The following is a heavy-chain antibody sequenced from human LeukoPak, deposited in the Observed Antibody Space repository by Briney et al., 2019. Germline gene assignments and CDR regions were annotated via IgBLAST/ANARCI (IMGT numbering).Heavy chain of an antibody. CDR2: ISWDGGST. Sequence: PGRSLRLSCAASGFTFDDYAMHWVRQAPGKGLEWVSLISWDGGSTDYADSVKGRFTISRDNSKNSLHLQMNSLRPEDSALYYCAKDIWGGGYYDSGSYYGIDYWGQGTLVTVSS. J-gene: IGHJ4*02. V-gene: IGHV3-43D*03. D-gene: IGHD3-10*01. CDR3: AKDIWGGGYYDSGSYYGIDY. CDR1: GFTFDDYA.